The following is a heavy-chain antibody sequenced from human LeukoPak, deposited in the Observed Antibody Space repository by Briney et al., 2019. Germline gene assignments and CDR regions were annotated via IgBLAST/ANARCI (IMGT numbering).Heavy chain of an antibody. CDR3: ARDGRGLGFYYYYMDV. CDR1: GGSISSYY. Sequence: SETLSLTCTVSGGSISSYYWGWIRQPPGKGLEFIGSIYYSGSTYYNPSLKSRVTISVDTSKNQFSLKLSSVTAADTAVYYCARDGRGLGFYYYYMDVWGKGTTVTVSS. CDR2: IYYSGST. J-gene: IGHJ6*03. V-gene: IGHV4-39*07.